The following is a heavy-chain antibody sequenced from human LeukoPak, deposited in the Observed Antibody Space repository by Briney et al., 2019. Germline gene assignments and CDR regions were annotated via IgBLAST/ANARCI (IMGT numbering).Heavy chain of an antibody. V-gene: IGHV3-23*01. Sequence: QAGGSLRLSCAASGFTFSSYEMSWVRQAPGKGLEWVSAISGSGGSTYYADSVKGRFTISRDNSKNTLYLQMNSLRAEDTAVYYCAKEGRYYGDYDDYYYYMDVWGKGTTVTISS. D-gene: IGHD4-17*01. CDR3: AKEGRYYGDYDDYYYYMDV. CDR2: ISGSGGST. CDR1: GFTFSSYE. J-gene: IGHJ6*03.